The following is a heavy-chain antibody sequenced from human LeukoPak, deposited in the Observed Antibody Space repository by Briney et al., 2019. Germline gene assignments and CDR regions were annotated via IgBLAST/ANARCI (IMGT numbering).Heavy chain of an antibody. J-gene: IGHJ4*02. D-gene: IGHD4-17*01. CDR3: ARDYADYVGYFFFDY. CDR2: ISGGGETT. Sequence: GGSLRLSCAASGFTFNNYAMNWVRQAPGKGLEWVSSISGGGETTYYADSAKGRFTTSRDNSQNTLYLQMNSLRAEDTAVYYCARDYADYVGYFFFDYWAQGTLVTVSS. CDR1: GFTFNNYA. V-gene: IGHV3-23*01.